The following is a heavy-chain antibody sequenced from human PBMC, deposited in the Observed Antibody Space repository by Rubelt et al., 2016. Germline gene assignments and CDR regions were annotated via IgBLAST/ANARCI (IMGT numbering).Heavy chain of an antibody. CDR2: IYYSGST. D-gene: IGHD5-24*01. V-gene: IGHV4-34*11. CDR1: GASFSGYY. CDR3: AGGGDGYNQDFDY. Sequence: QVQLQQWGAGLSKPSETLSLTCAVYGASFSGYYWSWIRQSPGKGLEWIGYIYYSGSTNYNPSLKSRVPLPVDTSKNQFSLKLSSGTAADTAVYYCAGGGDGYNQDFDYWGQGTLVTVSS. J-gene: IGHJ4*02.